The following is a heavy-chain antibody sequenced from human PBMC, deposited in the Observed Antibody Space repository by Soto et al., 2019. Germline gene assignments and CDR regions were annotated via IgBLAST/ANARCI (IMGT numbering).Heavy chain of an antibody. Sequence: GGSLRLSCAASGFTFSSHEMNWVRQAPGKGLEWVSYIRSSGDSIYYADSVKGRFTISRDNAKNSLYLQMNSPRAEDTAVYYCARGGYCTSTRCYSFNAFDIWGQGTTVTVSS. J-gene: IGHJ3*02. CDR2: IRSSGDSI. CDR1: GFTFSSHE. V-gene: IGHV3-48*03. CDR3: ARGGYCTSTRCYSFNAFDI. D-gene: IGHD2-2*02.